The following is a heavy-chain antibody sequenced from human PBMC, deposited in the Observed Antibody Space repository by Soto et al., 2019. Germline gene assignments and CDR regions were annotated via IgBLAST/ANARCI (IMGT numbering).Heavy chain of an antibody. CDR3: AAQTETTFLYGLDV. CDR1: GFTFSSYG. Sequence: GGSLRLSCAASGFTFSSYGMHWVRQAPGKGLEWVAVIWYDGSNKYYADSVKGRFTISRDNSKNTLYLQMNSLRAEDTAVYYCAAQTETTFLYGLDVWGQGTTVPVSS. J-gene: IGHJ6*02. V-gene: IGHV3-33*01. CDR2: IWYDGSNK. D-gene: IGHD4-4*01.